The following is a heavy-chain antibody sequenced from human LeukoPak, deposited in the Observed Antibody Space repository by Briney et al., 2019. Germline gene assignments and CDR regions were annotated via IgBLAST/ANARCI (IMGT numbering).Heavy chain of an antibody. CDR1: GFTFNRYG. Sequence: GGSLRLSCAASGFTFNRYGMSWVRQAPGKGLEWVSTISATGDTTYYADSVKGRFTVSRDNSRNTLYLQMNSLRAEDSALYFCAKGTLGSCSGAKCYEFDNWGQGTLVTVSS. V-gene: IGHV3-23*01. D-gene: IGHD2-8*02. J-gene: IGHJ4*02. CDR3: AKGTLGSCSGAKCYEFDN. CDR2: ISATGDTT.